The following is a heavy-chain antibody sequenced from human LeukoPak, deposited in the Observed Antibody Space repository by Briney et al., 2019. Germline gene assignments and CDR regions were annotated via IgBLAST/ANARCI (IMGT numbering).Heavy chain of an antibody. CDR1: GDSVSNNSAG. V-gene: IGHV6-1*01. J-gene: IGHJ5*02. CDR2: TYYRSKWYN. D-gene: IGHD3-3*01. Sequence: SQTLSLTCAICGDSVSNNSAGWNWIRQSTSRGLEWLGRTYYRSKWYNDYAVSVKSRITINPDTSKNQFSLQLNSVTPEDTAVYYCARITFVRFLEPFDPWGQGTLVTVSS. CDR3: ARITFVRFLEPFDP.